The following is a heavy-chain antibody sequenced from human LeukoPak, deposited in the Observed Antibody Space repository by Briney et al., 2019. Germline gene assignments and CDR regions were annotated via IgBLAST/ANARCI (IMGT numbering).Heavy chain of an antibody. Sequence: TSETLSLTCTVSGGSISSSSYYWGWIRQPPGKGLEWIGSIYYSGSTYYNPSLKSRVTISVDTSKNQFSLKLSSVTAADTAVYYCARHRITMVRGPEGRFDPWGQGTLVTVSS. CDR3: ARHRITMVRGPEGRFDP. D-gene: IGHD3-10*01. V-gene: IGHV4-39*01. CDR1: GGSISSSSYY. J-gene: IGHJ5*02. CDR2: IYYSGST.